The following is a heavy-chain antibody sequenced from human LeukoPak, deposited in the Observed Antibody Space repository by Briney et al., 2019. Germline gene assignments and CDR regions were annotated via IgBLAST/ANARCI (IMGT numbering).Heavy chain of an antibody. Sequence: SETLSLTCTVSGGSISSYYWSWIRQPPGKGLEWIGYIYYSGSTSYNPSLKSRVTISVDTSKNQSSLKLRSVTAADTAVYYCARDQEYYDYIWGSYRPGIWDYWGQGTLVTVSS. CDR3: ARDQEYYDYIWGSYRPGIWDY. CDR1: GGSISSYY. CDR2: IYYSGST. J-gene: IGHJ4*02. D-gene: IGHD3-16*02. V-gene: IGHV4-59*01.